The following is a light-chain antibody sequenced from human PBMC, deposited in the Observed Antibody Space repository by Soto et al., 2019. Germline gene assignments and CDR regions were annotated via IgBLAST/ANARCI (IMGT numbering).Light chain of an antibody. CDR2: LGS. Sequence: VVVTQSPLSLPVTPGEPASMSCRASQSLLHTNGINYLHWYLQKPGQSPQLLIYLGSHRASGVPDRFSGSGSGTECTLRISRVEAEDVGIYYCMQALQKPSTFGQGTKVDIK. J-gene: IGKJ1*01. CDR3: MQALQKPST. V-gene: IGKV2-28*01. CDR1: QSLLHTNGINY.